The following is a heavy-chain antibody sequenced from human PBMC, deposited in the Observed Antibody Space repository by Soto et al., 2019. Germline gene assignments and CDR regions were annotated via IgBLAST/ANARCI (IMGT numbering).Heavy chain of an antibody. CDR1: GFTFSSYA. D-gene: IGHD3-3*01. Sequence: PGGSLRLSCAASGFTFSSYAMSWVRQAPGKGLEWVSAISGSGGSTYYADSVKGRFTISRDNSKNTLYLQMNSLRAEDTAVYYCGGSPPLGYYDFWSGYFHRARYYYYGMDVWGQGTTVTVSS. J-gene: IGHJ6*02. CDR2: ISGSGGST. V-gene: IGHV3-23*01. CDR3: GGSPPLGYYDFWSGYFHRARYYYYGMDV.